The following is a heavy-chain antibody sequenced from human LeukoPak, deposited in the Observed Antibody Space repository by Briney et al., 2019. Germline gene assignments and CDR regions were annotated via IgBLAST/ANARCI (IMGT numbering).Heavy chain of an antibody. J-gene: IGHJ4*02. CDR2: IKSKTDGATT. D-gene: IGHD1-14*01. Sequence: PGGSLRLSCAAAGFTFTNAWMSWVRQAPGKGLEWVGRIKSKTDGATTEYAATLQGRLTISRDDSKNTLSLQMNSLQTEDTAVYYCTTPPPYNYWGAGSLVTVSS. V-gene: IGHV3-15*01. CDR3: TTPPPYNY. CDR1: GFTFTNAW.